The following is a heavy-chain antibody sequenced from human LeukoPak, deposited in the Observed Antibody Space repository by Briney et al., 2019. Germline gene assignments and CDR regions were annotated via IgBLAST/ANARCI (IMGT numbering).Heavy chain of an antibody. Sequence: SGGSLRLSCAASGFTFSSYWMSWVRQAPGKGLEWVANIKQDGSEKYYVDSVKGRFTISRDNAKNSLYLQMNSLRAEDTAVYYCARDNDDFWSGYYTGCMDVWGQGTTVTVSS. V-gene: IGHV3-7*01. CDR3: ARDNDDFWSGYYTGCMDV. D-gene: IGHD3-3*01. J-gene: IGHJ6*02. CDR1: GFTFSSYW. CDR2: IKQDGSEK.